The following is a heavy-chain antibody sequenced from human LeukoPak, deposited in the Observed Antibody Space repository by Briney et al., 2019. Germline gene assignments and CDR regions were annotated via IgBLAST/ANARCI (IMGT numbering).Heavy chain of an antibody. J-gene: IGHJ6*03. Sequence: SVKVSCKASGGTFSSYAISWVRQAPGQGLEWMGGIIPIFGTANYAQKFQERVTITRDMSTSTAYMELSSLRSEDTAVYYCAANRRGYSGYDLYYYYMDVWGKGTTVTVSS. CDR3: AANRRGYSGYDLYYYYMDV. V-gene: IGHV1-69*05. CDR2: IIPIFGTA. CDR1: GGTFSSYA. D-gene: IGHD5-12*01.